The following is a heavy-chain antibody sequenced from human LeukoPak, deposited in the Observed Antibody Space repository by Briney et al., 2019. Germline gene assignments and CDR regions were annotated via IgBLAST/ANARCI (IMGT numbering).Heavy chain of an antibody. J-gene: IGHJ3*02. Sequence: SETLSLTCTVSGGSINSYYWSWIRQPPGKGLEWIGYIYYSGSTNYNPSLKSRVTISVDTSKNQFSLKLSSVTAADTAVYYCARAVEYYDSSGYYYGDAFDIWGQGTMVTVSS. D-gene: IGHD3-22*01. CDR2: IYYSGST. CDR3: ARAVEYYDSSGYYYGDAFDI. CDR1: GGSINSYY. V-gene: IGHV4-59*01.